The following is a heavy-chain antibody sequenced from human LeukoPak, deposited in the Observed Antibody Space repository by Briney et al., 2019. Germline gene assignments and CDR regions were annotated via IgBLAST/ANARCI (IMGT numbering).Heavy chain of an antibody. CDR3: AREKFVCIAAAGAFDY. Sequence: SQTLSLTCAISGYSVSSNSAAWNWIRQSPSRGLEWLGRTYYRCKWYSDYAVSVKSRITINSDTSKNQFSLQLNSVTPEDADVYYCAREKFVCIAAAGAFDYWGQGTLVTVSS. CDR2: TYYRCKWYS. J-gene: IGHJ4*02. V-gene: IGHV6-1*01. CDR1: GYSVSSNSAA. D-gene: IGHD6-13*01.